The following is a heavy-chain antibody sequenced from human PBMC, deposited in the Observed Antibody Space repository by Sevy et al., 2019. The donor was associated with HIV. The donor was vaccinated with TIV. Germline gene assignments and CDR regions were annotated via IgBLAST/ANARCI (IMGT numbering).Heavy chain of an antibody. CDR2: ISYDGTNK. CDR3: ARDKTSWYYFDS. J-gene: IGHJ4*02. CDR1: GFTFNTYA. Sequence: GGCLRLSCAASGFTFNTYAMHWVRQAPGKGLEWVAFISYDGTNKYYSDSVKGRFTISIDNANNTLYLQMNSLTTEDTAVFYCARDKTSWYYFDSWGQGTLVTVSS. V-gene: IGHV3-30-3*01. D-gene: IGHD2-2*01.